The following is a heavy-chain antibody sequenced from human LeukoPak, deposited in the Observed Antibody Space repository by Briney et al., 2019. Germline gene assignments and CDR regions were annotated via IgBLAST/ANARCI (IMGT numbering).Heavy chain of an antibody. J-gene: IGHJ4*02. CDR2: ISSGGTYK. Sequence: GGSLRLSCAASGFTFSDYTMNWVRQAPGKGLEWVSSISSGGTYKYYADSVKGRFTISRDNAQNSLYLQMNSLRAEDSSVYYCARYYDSSADAEFDYWGQGTLVTVSS. CDR1: GFTFSDYT. V-gene: IGHV3-21*01. CDR3: ARYYDSSADAEFDY. D-gene: IGHD3-22*01.